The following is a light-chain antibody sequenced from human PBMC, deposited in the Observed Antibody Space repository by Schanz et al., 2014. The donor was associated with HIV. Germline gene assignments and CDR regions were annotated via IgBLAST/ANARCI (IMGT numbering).Light chain of an antibody. CDR2: GVS. CDR3: SSLSTSGAPL. V-gene: IGLV2-14*03. CDR1: SSDIGAFDY. Sequence: QSALTQPASVSGSPGQSITISCSGTSSDIGAFDYVSWYQQYPGKAPKLIVYGVSDRPSGLSYRFSGSKSGNTASLAISDLQAADEADYYCSSLSTSGAPLFGTGTKLTVL. J-gene: IGLJ1*01.